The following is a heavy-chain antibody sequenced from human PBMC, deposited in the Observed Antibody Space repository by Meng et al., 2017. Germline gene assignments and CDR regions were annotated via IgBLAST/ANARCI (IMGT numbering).Heavy chain of an antibody. D-gene: IGHD5-12*01. CDR3: ARAQPLCGYSGYEAADDAFDI. Sequence: GGSLRLSCAASGFTFSSYGMHWVRQAPGKGLEWVAVIWYDGSNKYYADSVKGRFTISRDNSKNTLYLQMNSLRAEDTAVYYCARAQPLCGYSGYEAADDAFDIWGQGTMVTVSS. J-gene: IGHJ3*02. CDR2: IWYDGSNK. CDR1: GFTFSSYG. V-gene: IGHV3-33*01.